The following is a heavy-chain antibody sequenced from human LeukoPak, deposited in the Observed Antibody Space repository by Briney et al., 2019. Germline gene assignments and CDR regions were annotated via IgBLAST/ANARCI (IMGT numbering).Heavy chain of an antibody. V-gene: IGHV1-69*06. D-gene: IGHD1-26*01. CDR3: ARTWSGSYTNYFNF. J-gene: IGHJ4*02. Sequence: ASVKVSCKASGGTFGNFAFSWVRQAPGQGLEWMGGVIPLYDTANYAEKFRGRVTFSADKSTSTAYMEMTSLRSEDTAIYFCARTWSGSYTNYFNFWGQGTLVTVSS. CDR1: GGTFGNFA. CDR2: VIPLYDTA.